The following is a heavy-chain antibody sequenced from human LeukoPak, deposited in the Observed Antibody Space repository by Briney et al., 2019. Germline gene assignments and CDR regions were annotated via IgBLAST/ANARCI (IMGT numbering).Heavy chain of an antibody. CDR2: IYHSGST. Sequence: SETLSLTCTVSGGSISSGGYYWSWIRQPPGKGLEWIGYIYHSGSTYYNPSLKSRVTISVDRSKNQFSLKLSSVTAADTAVYYCARSIAARPPFDYWGQGTLVTVSS. D-gene: IGHD6-6*01. CDR1: GGSISSGGYY. J-gene: IGHJ4*02. V-gene: IGHV4-30-2*01. CDR3: ARSIAARPPFDY.